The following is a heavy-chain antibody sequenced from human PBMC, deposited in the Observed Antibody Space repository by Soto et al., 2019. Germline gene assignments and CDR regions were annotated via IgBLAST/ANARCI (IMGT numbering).Heavy chain of an antibody. CDR2: INPSGGST. Sequence: QVQLVQSGAEVKKPGASVKVSCKASGYTFTSYYMHWVRQAPGQGLEWMGIINPSGGSTSYAQKFQGRVTMARDTSTSTVYMELSSLRSEDPAVYYCARAAATRLAFDIRGQGTMVTVSS. CDR3: ARAAATRLAFDI. D-gene: IGHD2-15*01. J-gene: IGHJ3*02. CDR1: GYTFTSYY. V-gene: IGHV1-46*01.